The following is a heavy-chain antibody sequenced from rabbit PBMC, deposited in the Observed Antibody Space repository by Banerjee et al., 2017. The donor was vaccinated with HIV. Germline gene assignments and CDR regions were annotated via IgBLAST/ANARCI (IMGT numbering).Heavy chain of an antibody. CDR1: GFDFSSNYW. V-gene: IGHV1S45*01. CDR2: IYTGSSGST. CDR3: VRDRGDL. Sequence: QEQLEETGGGLVQPGGSLTLSCKASGFDFSSNYWICWVRQAPGKGLEWIACIYTGSSGSTYYASWAKGRFTISKTSSTTVTLQMTSLTAADTATYFCVRDRGDLWGPGTLVTVS. J-gene: IGHJ4*01.